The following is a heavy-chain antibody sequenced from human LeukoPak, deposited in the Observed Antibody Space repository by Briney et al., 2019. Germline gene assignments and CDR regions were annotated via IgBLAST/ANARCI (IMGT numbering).Heavy chain of an antibody. V-gene: IGHV4-39*01. CDR2: IYYSGST. D-gene: IGHD5-24*01. CDR3: ARHVEMATIYFDY. J-gene: IGHJ4*02. CDR1: GGSISRGDYY. Sequence: PSETLSLTCTVSGGSISRGDYYWTWIRQPPGKGLEWIGSIYYSGSTYYNPSLKSRVTISVDTSKNQFSLKLSSVTAADTAVYYCARHVEMATIYFDYWGQGTLVTVSS.